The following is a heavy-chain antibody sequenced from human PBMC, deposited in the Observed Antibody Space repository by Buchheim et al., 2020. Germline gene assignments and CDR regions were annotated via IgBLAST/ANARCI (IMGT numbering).Heavy chain of an antibody. D-gene: IGHD1-26*01. V-gene: IGHV3-23*01. CDR2: ISGRGGST. CDR3: AKDRFIGGSYPQTNDY. Sequence: EVQLLESGGGLVQPGGSLRLSCAASGFTFSSYAMSWVRQAPGKGLEWVSVISGRGGSTYYADSVKGRFTISSGNSKNTLYLQMNNLRAEDTAVYYCAKDRFIGGSYPQTNDYWGQGTL. J-gene: IGHJ4*02. CDR1: GFTFSSYA.